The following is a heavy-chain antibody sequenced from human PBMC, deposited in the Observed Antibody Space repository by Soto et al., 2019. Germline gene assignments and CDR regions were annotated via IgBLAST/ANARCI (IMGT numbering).Heavy chain of an antibody. CDR3: ARDHQDIVVVPAAPRYSMDV. CDR1: AYTFTSYA. Sequence: ASVKVSCKASAYTFTSYAMHWVRQAPGQRLEWMGWINAGNGNTKYSQKFQGRVTITRDTSASTAYMELSSLRSEDTAVYYCARDHQDIVVVPAAPRYSMDVWGQGTTVTVSS. J-gene: IGHJ6*02. CDR2: INAGNGNT. V-gene: IGHV1-3*01. D-gene: IGHD2-2*01.